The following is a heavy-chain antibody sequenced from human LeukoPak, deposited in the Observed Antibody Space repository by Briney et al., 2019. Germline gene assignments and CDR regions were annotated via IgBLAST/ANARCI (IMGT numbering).Heavy chain of an antibody. J-gene: IGHJ4*02. CDR1: EFTFRSYS. Sequence: PGGSLRLSCAGSEFTFRSYSMHWVRQAPGKGLEWLSSISGSGGSTYYADSVKGRFTISRDNSKNTLYLQMNSLRAEDTAVYYCANLHPSVYCTSSTCYRGDYWGQGTLVTVSS. D-gene: IGHD2-2*01. CDR2: ISGSGGST. V-gene: IGHV3-23*01. CDR3: ANLHPSVYCTSSTCYRGDY.